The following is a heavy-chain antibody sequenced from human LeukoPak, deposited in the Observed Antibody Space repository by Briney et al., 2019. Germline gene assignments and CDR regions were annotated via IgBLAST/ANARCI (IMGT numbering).Heavy chain of an antibody. CDR2: ISSSSSYI. Sequence: GGSLRLSCAASGFTFSSYSMNWVRQAPGKGLEWVSSISSSSSYIYYADSVKGRFTISRDNAKNSLYLQMNSLRAEDTAVYYCARPLRGSSPDHDAFDIWGQGTLVTVSS. CDR3: ARPLRGSSPDHDAFDI. CDR1: GFTFSSYS. V-gene: IGHV3-21*01. D-gene: IGHD1-26*01. J-gene: IGHJ3*02.